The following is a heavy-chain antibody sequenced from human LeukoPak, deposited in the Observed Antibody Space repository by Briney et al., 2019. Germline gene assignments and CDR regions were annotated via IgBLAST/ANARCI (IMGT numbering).Heavy chain of an antibody. Sequence: GSLRLSCAASGFTFSSYAMSWVRQAPGKGLEWIGEINHSGSTNYNPSLKSRVTISVDTSKNQFSLKLSSVTAADTAVYYCARERRSQAAQIALRYYYYMDVWGKGTTVTVSS. V-gene: IGHV4-34*01. CDR3: ARERRSQAAQIALRYYYYMDV. CDR2: INHSGST. D-gene: IGHD6-6*01. CDR1: GFTFSSYA. J-gene: IGHJ6*03.